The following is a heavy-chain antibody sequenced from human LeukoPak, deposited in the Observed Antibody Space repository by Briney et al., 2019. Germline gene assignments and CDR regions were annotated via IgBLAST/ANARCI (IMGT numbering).Heavy chain of an antibody. CDR2: IYYSGST. Sequence: PSETLSLTCTVSGGSISSSSYYWGWIRQPPGKGLEWIGYIYYSGSTYYNPSLKSRVTISVDTSKNQFSLKLSSVTAADTAVYYCAGSYGHYYYYYMDVWGKGTTVTVSS. CDR1: GGSISSSSYY. CDR3: AGSYGHYYYYYMDV. D-gene: IGHD5-18*01. J-gene: IGHJ6*03. V-gene: IGHV4-30-4*08.